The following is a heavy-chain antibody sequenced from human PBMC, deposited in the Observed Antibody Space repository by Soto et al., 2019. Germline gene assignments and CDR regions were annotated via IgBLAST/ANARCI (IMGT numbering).Heavy chain of an antibody. Sequence: ASVKVSCKASGGTFSSYTISWVRQAPGQGLEWMGRIIPILGIANYAQKFQGRVTITADKSTSTAYMELSSLRSEDTAVYYCAAGNYCSSTSCYAPNYYYYYMDVWGKGTTVTVSS. CDR1: GGTFSSYT. CDR2: IIPILGIA. D-gene: IGHD2-2*01. V-gene: IGHV1-69*02. CDR3: AAGNYCSSTSCYAPNYYYYYMDV. J-gene: IGHJ6*03.